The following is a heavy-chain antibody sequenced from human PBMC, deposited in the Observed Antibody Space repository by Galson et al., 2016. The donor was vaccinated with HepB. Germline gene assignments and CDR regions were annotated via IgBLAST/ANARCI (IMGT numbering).Heavy chain of an antibody. V-gene: IGHV3-30*18. J-gene: IGHJ4*02. D-gene: IGHD3-9*01. CDR1: GFTFSSYG. CDR3: AKDRAAYYDILTGPVFDY. Sequence: SLRLSCAASGFTFSSYGMHWVRQAPGKGLEWVAVISYDGSNKYYADSVKGRFTISRDNSKNALYLQMNSLRAEDKAVYYCAKDRAAYYDILTGPVFDYWGQGTLVTVSS. CDR2: ISYDGSNK.